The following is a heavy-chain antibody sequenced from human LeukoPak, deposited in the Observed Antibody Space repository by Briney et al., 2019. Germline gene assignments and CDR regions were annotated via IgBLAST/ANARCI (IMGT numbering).Heavy chain of an antibody. V-gene: IGHV4-59*08. J-gene: IGHJ4*02. Sequence: SETLSLTCTVSGGSIFSYYWSWIRQPPGKGLEWMGYIYYSGSTNYNPSLKSRVTISVDTSKNQLSLRVSSVTAADTAVYYCARHLNNCGDDCYIFDYWGQGTLVT. D-gene: IGHD2-21*01. CDR3: ARHLNNCGDDCYIFDY. CDR1: GGSIFSYY. CDR2: IYYSGST.